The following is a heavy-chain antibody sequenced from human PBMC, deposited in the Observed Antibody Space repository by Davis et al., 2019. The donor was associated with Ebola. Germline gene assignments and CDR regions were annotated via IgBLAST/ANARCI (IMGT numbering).Heavy chain of an antibody. CDR1: GFTFSSYA. CDR2: ISYDGSNK. V-gene: IGHV3-30-3*01. D-gene: IGHD2-15*01. Sequence: PGGSLRLSCAASGFTFSSYAMHWVRQAPGKGLEWVAVISYDGSNKYYADSVEGRFTISRDNSKNTLYLQMNSLRAEDTAVYYCARVGCSGGSCSNRRYNYYGMDVWGQGTTVTVSS. CDR3: ARVGCSGGSCSNRRYNYYGMDV. J-gene: IGHJ6*01.